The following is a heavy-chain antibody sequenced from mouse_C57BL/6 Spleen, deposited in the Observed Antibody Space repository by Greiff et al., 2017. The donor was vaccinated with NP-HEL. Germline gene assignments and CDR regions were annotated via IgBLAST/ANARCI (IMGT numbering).Heavy chain of an antibody. CDR3: ARSSITTVVDYFDY. J-gene: IGHJ2*01. CDR1: GYTFTDYY. D-gene: IGHD1-1*01. Sequence: VQLQQSGPVLVKPGASVKMSCKASGYTFTDYYMNWVKQSHGKSLEWIGVINPYNGGTSYNQKFKGKATLTVDKSSSTAYMELNSLTSEDSAVYYCARSSITTVVDYFDYWGQGTTLTVSS. CDR2: INPYNGGT. V-gene: IGHV1-19*01.